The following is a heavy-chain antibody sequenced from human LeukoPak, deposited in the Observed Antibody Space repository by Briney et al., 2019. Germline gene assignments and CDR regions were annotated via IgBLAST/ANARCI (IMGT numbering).Heavy chain of an antibody. D-gene: IGHD4-23*01. CDR3: ARGRPHGNDY. CDR1: GFTFSSYW. V-gene: IGHV3-74*01. Sequence: GESMRLSCAPSGFTFSSYWMNWVRQAPGKGLVWVSRIASDGSSTTYADSVKGRFSISRDNAKNTLYLQMNSLRVEDTAVYYCARGRPHGNDYWGQGTLVTVSS. CDR2: IASDGSST. J-gene: IGHJ4*02.